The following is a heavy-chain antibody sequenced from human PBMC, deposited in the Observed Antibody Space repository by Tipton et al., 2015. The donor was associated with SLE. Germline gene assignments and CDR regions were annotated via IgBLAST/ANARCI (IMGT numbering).Heavy chain of an antibody. D-gene: IGHD6-19*01. V-gene: IGHV3-74*01. CDR1: GFTFSNYW. CDR3: ARASNSGWYAFDI. Sequence: GSLRLSCAASGFTFSNYWMRWVRQAPGKGLVWVSRINSDGSSAIYADSVKGRFTISRDNAKNTLYVQMNSLRGEDTAVYYCARASNSGWYAFDIWGQGTMVTVSS. J-gene: IGHJ3*02. CDR2: INSDGSSA.